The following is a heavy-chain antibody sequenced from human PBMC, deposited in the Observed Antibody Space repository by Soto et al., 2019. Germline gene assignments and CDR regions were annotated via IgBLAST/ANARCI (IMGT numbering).Heavy chain of an antibody. V-gene: IGHV3-23*01. J-gene: IGHJ4*02. CDR2: ISGSGGST. CDR1: GFTFSSYA. D-gene: IGHD3-22*01. Sequence: EVQLLESGGGLVQPGGSLRLSCAASGFTFSSYAMSWVRQAPGKGLEWVSAISGSGGSTYYADSVKGRFTISRDNSKDTLYLQMNSLRAEDTAVYYCAKVKYYYVSTGYYYFFDYWGQGTLVTVSS. CDR3: AKVKYYYVSTGYYYFFDY.